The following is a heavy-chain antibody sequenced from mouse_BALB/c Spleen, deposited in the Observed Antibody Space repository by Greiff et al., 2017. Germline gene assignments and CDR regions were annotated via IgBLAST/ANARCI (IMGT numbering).Heavy chain of an antibody. Sequence: VQLQQSGAELVRPGALVKLSCKASGFNIKDYYMHWVKQRPEQGLEWIGWIDPENGNTIYDPKFQGKASITADTSSNTAYLQLSSLTSEDTAVYYSARAYGKGGYAMDYWGQGTSVTVSS. J-gene: IGHJ4*01. D-gene: IGHD2-10*02. V-gene: IGHV14-1*02. CDR1: GFNIKDYY. CDR2: IDPENGNT. CDR3: ARAYGKGGYAMDY.